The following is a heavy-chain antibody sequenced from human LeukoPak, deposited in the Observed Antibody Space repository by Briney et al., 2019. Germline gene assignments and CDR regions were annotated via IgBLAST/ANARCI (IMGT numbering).Heavy chain of an antibody. D-gene: IGHD2-21*02. CDR1: GFTFDDYG. CDR2: IKWKGGST. CDR3: SRWGGGYCGGNCYSNY. J-gene: IGHJ4*02. V-gene: IGHV3-20*04. Sequence: PGGSLRLSCAASGFTFDDYGMSGVSHAPGKGMEWVSGIKWKGGSTEYAESVKGRFTISREKAKNYLYMQMNSHRAEDTAFCYFSRWGGGYCGGNCYSNYWGQGTLVSVSS.